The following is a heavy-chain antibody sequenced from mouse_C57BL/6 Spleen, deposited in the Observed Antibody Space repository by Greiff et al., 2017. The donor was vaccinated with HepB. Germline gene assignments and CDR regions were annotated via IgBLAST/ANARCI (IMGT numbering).Heavy chain of an antibody. CDR2: IDPNSGGT. Sequence: QVQLQQPGAELVKPGASVKLSCKASGYTFTSYWMHWVKQRPGRGLEWIGRIDPNSGGTKYNEKFKSTTTLTVDKPSSTAYMQRSSLTSEDSAVYYCARMVTTSYYFDYWGQGTTLTVSS. V-gene: IGHV1-72*01. CDR3: ARMVTTSYYFDY. CDR1: GYTFTSYW. D-gene: IGHD2-2*01. J-gene: IGHJ2*01.